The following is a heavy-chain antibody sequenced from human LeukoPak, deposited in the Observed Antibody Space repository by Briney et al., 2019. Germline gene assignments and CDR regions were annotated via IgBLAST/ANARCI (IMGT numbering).Heavy chain of an antibody. CDR3: ARAWQQLEGGHFDY. CDR2: TYYRSKWYN. CDR1: GDSVSSNSAA. D-gene: IGHD6-13*01. V-gene: IGHV6-1*01. Sequence: SQTLSLTCAISGDSVSSNSAAWKWIRQSPSRGLEWLGRTYYRSKWYNDCAVSVKSRITINPDTSKNQFSLQLNSVTPEDTAVYYCARAWQQLEGGHFDYWGQGTLVTVSS. J-gene: IGHJ4*02.